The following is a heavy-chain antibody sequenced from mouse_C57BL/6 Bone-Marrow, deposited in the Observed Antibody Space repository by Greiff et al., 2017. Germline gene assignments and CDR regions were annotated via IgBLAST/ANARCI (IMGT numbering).Heavy chain of an antibody. V-gene: IGHV5-9*01. CDR2: ISDGGGNT. CDR1: GFTFSSYA. CDR3: SRQVTTVLATKYFDV. J-gene: IGHJ1*03. Sequence: DVKLVESGGGLVKPGGSLKLSCAASGFTFSSYAMSWVRQTPEKRLEWVATISDGGGNTYYPDSVKGRFTISRDNDKNILYLQMSSLRSEDTALYYCSRQVTTVLATKYFDVWGTGTTVTVSS. D-gene: IGHD1-1*01.